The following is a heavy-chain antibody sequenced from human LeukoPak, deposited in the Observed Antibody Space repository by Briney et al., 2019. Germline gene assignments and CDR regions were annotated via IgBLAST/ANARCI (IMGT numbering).Heavy chain of an antibody. CDR1: GGSFRGYY. Sequence: PSETLSLTCAVYGGSFRGYYWSWIRQPPGKGLEWIGEISHSASTNYSPSLKSRVTISVDTSKNQFSLKLSSVTAADTAVYYCARLKDDYGDYVYFDYWGQGTLVTVSS. J-gene: IGHJ4*02. V-gene: IGHV4-34*01. D-gene: IGHD4-17*01. CDR3: ARLKDDYGDYVYFDY. CDR2: ISHSAST.